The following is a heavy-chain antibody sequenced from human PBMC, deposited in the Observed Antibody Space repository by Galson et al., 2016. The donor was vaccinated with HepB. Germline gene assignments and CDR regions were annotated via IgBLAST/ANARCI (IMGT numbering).Heavy chain of an antibody. CDR3: ARLIRGVTYNN. D-gene: IGHD3-10*01. J-gene: IGHJ4*02. V-gene: IGHV3-30*03. CDR2: ISYDASRK. CDR1: GFTSSSYG. Sequence: LRLSCAASGFTSSSYGFHWVRQAPGKGLEWVAFISYDASRKYYADSVKGQVTISADNSINTAYLQWNSLKASDTAIYYCARLIRGVTYNNWGQGTLVTVSS.